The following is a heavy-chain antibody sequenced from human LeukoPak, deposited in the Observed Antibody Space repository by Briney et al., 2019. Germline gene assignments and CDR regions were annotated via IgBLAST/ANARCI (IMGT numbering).Heavy chain of an antibody. CDR3: ARWASIAAAYFDY. Sequence: PEGSLRLSCAASGFTFSDYYMSWIRQAPGKGLEWVSYISSSGSTIYYADSVKGRFTISRDNAKNSLYLQMNSLRAEDTAVYYCARWASIAAAYFDYWGQGTLVTVSS. V-gene: IGHV3-11*01. CDR2: ISSSGSTI. J-gene: IGHJ4*02. D-gene: IGHD6-13*01. CDR1: GFTFSDYY.